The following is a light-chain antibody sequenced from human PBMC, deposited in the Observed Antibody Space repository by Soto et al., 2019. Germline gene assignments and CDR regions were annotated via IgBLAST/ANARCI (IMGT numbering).Light chain of an antibody. J-gene: IGKJ4*01. CDR1: ESLDKT. Sequence: EIVLTQSPATLSLSPGDRATLSCRASESLDKTLAWYQQKPGQAPRLLIYDVFKRVTGIPARFSGSGSGTDFTLTISSLEPEDFAVYYCQQRNTWPLTFGGGTKVEIK. CDR2: DVF. CDR3: QQRNTWPLT. V-gene: IGKV3-11*01.